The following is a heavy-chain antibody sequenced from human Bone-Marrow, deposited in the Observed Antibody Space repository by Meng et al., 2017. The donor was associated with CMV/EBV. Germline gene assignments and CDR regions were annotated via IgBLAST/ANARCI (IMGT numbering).Heavy chain of an antibody. CDR1: GFTFSSYA. Sequence: GESLKISCAASGFTFSSYAMHWVRQAPGKGLEWVAVISNDGSNKYYADSVKGRFTISRDNSKTTLYLQMNSLRAEDTAVYYCARVGDLYKPRDYYYGMDVWGQGTTVTVYS. D-gene: IGHD1-1*01. CDR2: ISNDGSNK. V-gene: IGHV3-30*04. J-gene: IGHJ6*01. CDR3: ARVGDLYKPRDYYYGMDV.